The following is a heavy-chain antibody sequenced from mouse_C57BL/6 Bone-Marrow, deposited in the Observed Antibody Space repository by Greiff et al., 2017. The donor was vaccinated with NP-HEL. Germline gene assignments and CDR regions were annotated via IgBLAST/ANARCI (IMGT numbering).Heavy chain of an antibody. CDR1: GFNIKDDY. V-gene: IGHV14-4*01. J-gene: IGHJ3*01. Sequence: EVKLVESGAELVRPGASVKLSCTASGFNIKDDYMHWVKQRPEQGLEWIGWIDPENGDTEYASKFQGKATITADTSSNTAYLQLSSLTSEDTAVYYCTTFWFPGWFAYWGQGTLVTVSA. D-gene: IGHD2-2*01. CDR3: TTFWFPGWFAY. CDR2: IDPENGDT.